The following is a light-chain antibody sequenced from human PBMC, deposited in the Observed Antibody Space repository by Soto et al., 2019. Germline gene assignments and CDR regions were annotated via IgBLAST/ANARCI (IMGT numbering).Light chain of an antibody. CDR1: TSDVGTYDY. CDR2: RVN. CDR3: SSYSGTTTLVV. V-gene: IGLV2-14*01. Sequence: QSALTQPASVSGSPGQSITISCTGTTSDVGTYDYVSWYSHHPGKAPKLIIYRVNNRPSGASDRFSGSKSGNTASLTISGLQAEDEADYYCSSYSGTTTLVVFGGGTQLTVL. J-gene: IGLJ3*02.